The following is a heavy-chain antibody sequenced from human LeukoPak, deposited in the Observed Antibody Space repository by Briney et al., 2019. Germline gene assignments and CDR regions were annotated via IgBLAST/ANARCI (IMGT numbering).Heavy chain of an antibody. V-gene: IGHV4-59*01. J-gene: IGHJ4*02. CDR2: IYYSGST. CDR3: ARAKPSEIWFGELLIDY. D-gene: IGHD3-10*01. Sequence: SETLSLTCTVSGGSISSYYWSWIRQPPGKGLEWIGYIYYSGSTNYNPSLKSRVTISVDTSKNQFSLKLSSVTAADTAVYYCARAKPSEIWFGELLIDYWGQGTLVTVSS. CDR1: GGSISSYY.